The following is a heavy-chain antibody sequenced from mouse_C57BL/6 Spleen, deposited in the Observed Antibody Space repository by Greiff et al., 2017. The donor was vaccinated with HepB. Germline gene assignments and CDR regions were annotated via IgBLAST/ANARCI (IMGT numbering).Heavy chain of an antibody. J-gene: IGHJ2*01. CDR2: IDPNSGGT. Sequence: LVESGAELVKPGASVKLSCKASGYTFTSYWMHWVKQRPGRGLEWIGRIDPNSGGTKYNEKFKSKATLTVDKPSSTAYMQLSSLTSEDSAVYYCARDYDYDGGGFDYWGQGTTLTVSS. D-gene: IGHD2-4*01. CDR3: ARDYDYDGGGFDY. V-gene: IGHV1-72*01. CDR1: GYTFTSYW.